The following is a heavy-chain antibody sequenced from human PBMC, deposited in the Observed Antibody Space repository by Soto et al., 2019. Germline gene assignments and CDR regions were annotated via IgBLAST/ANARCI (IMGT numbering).Heavy chain of an antibody. V-gene: IGHV3-30-3*01. CDR2: ISYDGSKK. D-gene: IGHD6-19*01. CDR3: ARGTAVTSTNYFDMDV. Sequence: VQLVESGGGVVQPGTSLRLSCATSGFTFSNYAIHWVRQAPGKGLEWVAVISYDGSKKFFADSVKGRFTISRDYSKNTVYLQMNSLRVEDSAAYYCARGTAVTSTNYFDMDVWGQGTTVTVSS. CDR1: GFTFSNYA. J-gene: IGHJ6*02.